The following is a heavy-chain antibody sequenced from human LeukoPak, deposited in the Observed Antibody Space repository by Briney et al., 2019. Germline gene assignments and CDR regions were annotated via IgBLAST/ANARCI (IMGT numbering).Heavy chain of an antibody. V-gene: IGHV1-2*02. CDR3: ARDIVGATPSGY. J-gene: IGHJ4*02. CDR1: GYTFTGYY. D-gene: IGHD1-26*01. CDR2: INPNSGGT. Sequence: ASVKVSCKASGYTFTGYYMHWVRQGPGQGLEWMGWINPNSGGTNYARKFQGRVTMTRDTSISTAYMELSRLRSDDTAVYYCARDIVGATPSGYWGQGALVTVSS.